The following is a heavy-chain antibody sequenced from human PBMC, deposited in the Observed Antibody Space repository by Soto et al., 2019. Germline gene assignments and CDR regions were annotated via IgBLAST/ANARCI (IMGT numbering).Heavy chain of an antibody. V-gene: IGHV4-61*01. CDR2: IYYTGST. CDR1: GGSVSSGSYF. J-gene: IGHJ4*02. D-gene: IGHD3-22*01. Sequence: SETLSLTCTVSGGSVSSGSYFWTWIRQPPGKGLEWIGNIYYTGSTEYNPSLKSRVTISVDTPKNQFSLKLSSVTAADTAVYYCGRKDSSGAWAAWYWGQGTLVTAPQ. CDR3: GRKDSSGAWAAWY.